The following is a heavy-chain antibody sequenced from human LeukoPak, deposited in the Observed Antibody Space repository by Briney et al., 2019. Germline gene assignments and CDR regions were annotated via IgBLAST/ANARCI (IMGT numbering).Heavy chain of an antibody. J-gene: IGHJ6*03. CDR1: GFTFSSYA. D-gene: IGHD6-6*01. CDR3: AKVGQLYHYMDV. V-gene: IGHV3-23*01. Sequence: PGGSLRLSCAASGFTFSSYAMSWVRQAPGKGPEWVSAISGSGGSTYYADSVKGRFTISRDNSKNTLYLQMNSLRAEDAAVYYCAKVGQLYHYMDVWGKGTTVTVSS. CDR2: ISGSGGST.